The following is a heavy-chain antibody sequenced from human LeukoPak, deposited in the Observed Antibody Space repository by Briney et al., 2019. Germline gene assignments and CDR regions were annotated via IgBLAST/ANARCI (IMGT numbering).Heavy chain of an antibody. CDR2: ISSNGGST. D-gene: IGHD6-6*01. V-gene: IGHV3-64D*06. CDR3: VSDPSYSSSSPHDY. J-gene: IGHJ4*02. Sequence: GGSPRLSCSASGFTFSSYAMHWVRQAPGKGLEYVSAISSNGGSTYYADSVKGRFTISRDNSKNTLYLQMSSLRAEDTAVYYCVSDPSYSSSSPHDYWGQGTLVTVSS. CDR1: GFTFSSYA.